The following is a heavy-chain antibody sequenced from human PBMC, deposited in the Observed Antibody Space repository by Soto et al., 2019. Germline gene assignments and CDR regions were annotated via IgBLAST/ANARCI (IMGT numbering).Heavy chain of an antibody. V-gene: IGHV4-61*01. CDR3: ARGGTGYSSSVDP. D-gene: IGHD6-13*01. Sequence: SETLSLTCTVSGGSVSSGSYYWSWNRQPQGKGLEWIGYIYYSGSTNSNPSLKSRVAISVDTSKNQFPLKLSSVTAADTAAYYCARGGTGYSSSVDPWGQGTLVTVSS. CDR2: IYYSGST. J-gene: IGHJ5*02. CDR1: GGSVSSGSYY.